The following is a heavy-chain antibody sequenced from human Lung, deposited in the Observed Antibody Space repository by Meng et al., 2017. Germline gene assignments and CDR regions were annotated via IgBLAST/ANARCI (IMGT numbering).Heavy chain of an antibody. V-gene: IGHV4-4*02. Sequence: PHLVLPTGPRLLPSPCLVGPITRCTWCGWVRQPPGKGLECFGEIFHSGTTNYTPPLESRVTISVDKSKNQFSLKVYSVTAADTATYYCARFDISSSGRGDYWGQGILVTVSS. CDR3: ARFDISSSGRGDY. CDR2: IFHSGTT. D-gene: IGHD1-26*01. CDR1: VGPITRCTW. J-gene: IGHJ4*02.